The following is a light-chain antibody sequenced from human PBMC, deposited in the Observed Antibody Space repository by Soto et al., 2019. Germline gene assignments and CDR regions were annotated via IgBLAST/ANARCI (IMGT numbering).Light chain of an antibody. Sequence: QSALTQPPSASGSPGQSVTISCTGTSSDVGGYKFVSWYQQHPGKAPKLIIYEVSQRPSGVPDRFSASKSGDTASLTVSGPRAEDEADYYCSSYAGSNMGVFGSGTKLTVL. V-gene: IGLV2-8*01. CDR3: SSYAGSNMGV. J-gene: IGLJ1*01. CDR1: SSDVGGYKF. CDR2: EVS.